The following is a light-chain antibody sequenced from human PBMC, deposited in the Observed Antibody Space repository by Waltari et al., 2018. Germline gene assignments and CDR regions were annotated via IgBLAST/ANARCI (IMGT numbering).Light chain of an antibody. V-gene: IGLV2-14*01. J-gene: IGLJ2*01. CDR3: ASYTSHSHVV. Sequence: QSALTQPASVSGSPGQSINISCTGTSSDVGGYNYVSWYQQHPGKVPKLMIFDVSNRPSGVSNRFSGCKSGNTASLTISGLQAEDEADYYCASYTSHSHVVFGGGTKLTVL. CDR1: SSDVGGYNY. CDR2: DVS.